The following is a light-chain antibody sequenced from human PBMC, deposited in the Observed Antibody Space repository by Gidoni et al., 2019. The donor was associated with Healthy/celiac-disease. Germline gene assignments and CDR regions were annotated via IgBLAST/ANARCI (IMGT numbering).Light chain of an antibody. V-gene: IGKV3-11*01. CDR3: QQRSNWPPRSIT. J-gene: IGKJ5*01. Sequence: EIVLTQSPATLSLSPGERATLSCRASQSVSSYLAWYQQKPGQAPRLLIYDASNRATAIPARFSGSGSGTDFTLTISSLEPEDFAVYYCQQRSNWPPRSITFGQGTRLEIK. CDR2: DAS. CDR1: QSVSSY.